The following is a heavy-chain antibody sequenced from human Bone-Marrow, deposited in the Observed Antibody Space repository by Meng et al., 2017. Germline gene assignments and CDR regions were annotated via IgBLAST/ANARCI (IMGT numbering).Heavy chain of an antibody. Sequence: SETLSLTCAVSGYSITGSYNWGWIRQSPGKGLEWIGRIYQSGSTYYNPSLKSRVTMSADTSKNSLYLQMNSLRAEDTAVYCCARMPGYSSSWSYSYYYYGMDVWGQGTTVTVSS. D-gene: IGHD6-13*01. CDR1: GYSITGSYN. CDR3: ARMPGYSSSWSYSYYYYGMDV. V-gene: IGHV4-38-2*01. J-gene: IGHJ6*02. CDR2: IYQSGST.